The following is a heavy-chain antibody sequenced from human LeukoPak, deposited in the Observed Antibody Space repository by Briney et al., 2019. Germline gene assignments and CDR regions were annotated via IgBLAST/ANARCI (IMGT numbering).Heavy chain of an antibody. J-gene: IGHJ4*02. V-gene: IGHV3-48*03. D-gene: IGHD3-10*01. Sequence: PGGSLRLSCAASGFIFRSYGMNWVRQAPGKGLEWVSYISSSGGSIYYADSVKGRFTISRDNAKNSLYLQMNNLRAEDTAVYYCARHRLGDYSDYPRLTPDYWGQGTLVTVSS. CDR2: ISSSGGSI. CDR3: ARHRLGDYSDYPRLTPDY. CDR1: GFIFRSYG.